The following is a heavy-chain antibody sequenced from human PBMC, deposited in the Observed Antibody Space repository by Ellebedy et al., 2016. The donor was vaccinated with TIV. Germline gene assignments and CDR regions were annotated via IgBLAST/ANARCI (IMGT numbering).Heavy chain of an antibody. V-gene: IGHV3-15*07. CDR2: VKSKTAGGTT. J-gene: IGHJ4*02. D-gene: IGHD7-27*01. Sequence: GESLKISCAASGFTFSNAWMNWVRQAPGKGLEWVGRVKSKTAGGTTDYAAPVTGRITISRDDSGNTLYLQMKSLITEDTAVYYCTTFSLGSVNYWGQGTRVTVSS. CDR1: GFTFSNAW. CDR3: TTFSLGSVNY.